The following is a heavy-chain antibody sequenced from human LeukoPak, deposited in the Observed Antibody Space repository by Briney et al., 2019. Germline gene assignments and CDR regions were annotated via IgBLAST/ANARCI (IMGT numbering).Heavy chain of an antibody. CDR1: GYTFTNYG. D-gene: IGHD3-22*01. J-gene: IGHJ3*02. CDR2: ISAYNGNT. Sequence: ASVKVSCKASGYTFTNYGINWLRQAPGQGLEWMGWISAYNGNTNYAQKLQGRVTMTTDTSTSTAYMELRSLRSDDTAVYYCARKGSSGYDAFDIWGQGTMVTVSS. CDR3: ARKGSSGYDAFDI. V-gene: IGHV1-18*01.